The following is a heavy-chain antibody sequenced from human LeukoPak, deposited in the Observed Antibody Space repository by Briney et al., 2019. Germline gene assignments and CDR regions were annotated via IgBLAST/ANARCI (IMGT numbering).Heavy chain of an antibody. D-gene: IGHD6-13*01. Sequence: KAAATLSLTCAGSGGSISSYSWRWIRQPPGQGLEWIGYIYYSGSTNYNPSLKSRVTISVDTSKNQFSLKLSSVTAADTAVYYCASIAAAGTGAFDYWGQGTLVTVSS. CDR2: IYYSGST. V-gene: IGHV4-59*08. J-gene: IGHJ4*02. CDR3: ASIAAAGTGAFDY. CDR1: GGSISSYS.